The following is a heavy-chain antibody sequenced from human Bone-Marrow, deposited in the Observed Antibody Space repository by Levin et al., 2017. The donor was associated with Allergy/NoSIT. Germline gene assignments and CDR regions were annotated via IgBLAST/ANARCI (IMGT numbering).Heavy chain of an antibody. V-gene: IGHV3-30*18. CDR1: GFTLRKSG. D-gene: IGHD4-17*01. J-gene: IGHJ4*02. Sequence: GESLKISCIASGFTLRKSGMHWVRQAPGKGLEWVALISFDGSQKYYADSVEGRFTISRDNSKNTVYLQMDSLRAEDTAMYYCAKNILTVTTLGFDYWGQGALVTVSS. CDR2: ISFDGSQK. CDR3: AKNILTVTTLGFDY.